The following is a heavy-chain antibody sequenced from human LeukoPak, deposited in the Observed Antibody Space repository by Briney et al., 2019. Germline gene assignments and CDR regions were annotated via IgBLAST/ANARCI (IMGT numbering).Heavy chain of an antibody. J-gene: IGHJ2*01. D-gene: IGHD3-10*01. CDR3: ARDEGYYYGYWYFDL. CDR2: IYYSGST. V-gene: IGHV4-39*07. CDR1: GGSISSTTYY. Sequence: SETLSLTCTVSGGSISSTTYYWDWIRQPPGKGLEWIGTIYYSGSTYYNPSLKSRVTISADTSKNQFSLRLTSVTAADTAVYYCARDEGYYYGYWYFDLWSRGTLVTVSS.